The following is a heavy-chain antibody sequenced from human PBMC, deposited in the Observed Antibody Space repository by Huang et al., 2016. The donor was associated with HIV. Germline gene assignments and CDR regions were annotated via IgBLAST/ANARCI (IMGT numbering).Heavy chain of an antibody. V-gene: IGHV1-69*01. CDR2: FVPMHVSA. CDR1: GDSFTSLP. CDR3: ATSTPMLGGSGGWSGKVVITENVPYVD. D-gene: IGHD3-22*01. J-gene: IGHJ4*02. Sequence: QVHLVQSGAEVKKPGSSVKVSCKASGDSFTSLPINWVRQAPGQGLAWSGGFVPMHVSATYGQKFRGRVTIAADESTSTSYMELSRLRSDDTAMYYCATSTPMLGGSGGWSGKVVITENVPYVDWGQGTLVTVSS.